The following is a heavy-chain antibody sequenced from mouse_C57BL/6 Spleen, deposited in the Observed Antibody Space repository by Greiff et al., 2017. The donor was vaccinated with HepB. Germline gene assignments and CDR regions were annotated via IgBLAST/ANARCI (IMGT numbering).Heavy chain of an antibody. Sequence: EVQLQQSGPELVKPGASVKMSCKASGYTFTDYNMHWVKQSHGKSLEWIGYINPNNGGTSYNQKFKGKATLTVNKSSSTAYMALRSLTSEDSAVYYCARDYYGNSYYYAMDYWGQGTSVTVSS. CDR1: GYTFTDYN. CDR3: ARDYYGNSYYYAMDY. J-gene: IGHJ4*01. D-gene: IGHD2-1*01. CDR2: INPNNGGT. V-gene: IGHV1-22*01.